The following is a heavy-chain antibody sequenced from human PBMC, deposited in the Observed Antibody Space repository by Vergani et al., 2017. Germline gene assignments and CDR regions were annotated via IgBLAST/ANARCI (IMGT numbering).Heavy chain of an antibody. V-gene: IGHV1-3*01. CDR1: GYTFTSYA. CDR2: INAGNGNT. Sequence: QVQLVQSGAEVKKPGASVKVSCKASGYTFTSYAMHWVRQAPGQRLEWMGWINAGNGNTKYSQKFQGRVTITRDTSASTAYMGLSSLRSEDTAVYYCARDDGSGVLDYWGQGTLVTVSS. CDR3: ARDDGSGVLDY. D-gene: IGHD3-10*01. J-gene: IGHJ4*02.